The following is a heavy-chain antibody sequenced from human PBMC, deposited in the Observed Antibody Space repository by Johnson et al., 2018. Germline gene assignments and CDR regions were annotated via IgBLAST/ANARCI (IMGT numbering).Heavy chain of an antibody. J-gene: IGHJ5*01. CDR3: AKALEGIIQLWPRPLDS. V-gene: IGHV3-23*01. CDR2: IIGSGGST. Sequence: EVQLLESGGGLVQPGGSLRLSCAASGFTFNSFGMSWVRQAPGKGLESVASIIGSGGSTYYADSVKGRFTISRANSKNMVVLQMNSLRAEDTAVYYCAKALEGIIQLWPRPLDSWGQGTLVTVSS. CDR1: GFTFNSFG. D-gene: IGHD5-18*01.